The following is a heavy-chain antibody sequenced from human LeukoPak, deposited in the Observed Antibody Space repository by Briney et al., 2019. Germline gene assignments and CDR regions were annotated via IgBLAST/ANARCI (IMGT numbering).Heavy chain of an antibody. CDR2: INGDGSLN. Sequence: PGGSLRLSCAASGFTFSSYSVSWVRQAPGKGLEWVANINGDGSLNGHVASVKGRFTISRDNAKNSVYLQMISLRDEDTAVYYCTRDRAYGALDYWGQGTLVTVSS. J-gene: IGHJ4*02. V-gene: IGHV3-7*01. D-gene: IGHD4/OR15-4a*01. CDR1: GFTFSSYS. CDR3: TRDRAYGALDY.